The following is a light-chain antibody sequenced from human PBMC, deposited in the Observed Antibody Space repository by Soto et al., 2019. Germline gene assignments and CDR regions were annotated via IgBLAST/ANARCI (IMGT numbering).Light chain of an antibody. Sequence: QAVVTQPHSVSEAPRQRVTLSCSGSSSNIGNNAVNWYQQLPGKAPKLLIYYDDLLPSGVSDRFSGSKSGTSASLAISGLQSDDEADYYCAAWDDRLNGPVFGGGTQRTV. CDR3: AAWDDRLNGPV. CDR2: YDD. J-gene: IGLJ7*01. CDR1: SSNIGNNA. V-gene: IGLV1-36*01.